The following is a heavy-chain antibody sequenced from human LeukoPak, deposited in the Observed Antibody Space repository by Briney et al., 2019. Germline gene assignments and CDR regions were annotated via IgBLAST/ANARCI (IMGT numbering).Heavy chain of an antibody. CDR3: AKRGVVIRVILVGFHKEAYYFES. V-gene: IGHV3-21*04. CDR2: ISSSSSYI. CDR1: GFTFSSYS. D-gene: IGHD3/OR15-3a*01. Sequence: GGSLRLSCAASGFTFSSYSMNWVRQAPGKGLEWVSSISSSSSYIYYADSVKGRLTITRDNAKNSLYLQMNSLRAEDTAVYFCAKRGVVIRVILVGFHKEAYYFESWGQGALVTVSS. J-gene: IGHJ4*02.